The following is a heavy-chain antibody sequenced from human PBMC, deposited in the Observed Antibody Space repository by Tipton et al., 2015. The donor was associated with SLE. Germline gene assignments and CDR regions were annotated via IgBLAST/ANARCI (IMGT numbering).Heavy chain of an antibody. CDR1: GFTFSSYW. J-gene: IGHJ3*01. Sequence: SLRLSCAASGFTFSSYWMHWVRQAPGKGLVWVSRINSDGSSTTYADSVKGRFTISRDNAKNSLYLQMSSLRAEDTAVYYCARGDYYDSSGYFTDAFDVWGQGTMVTVSS. CDR3: ARGDYYDSSGYFTDAFDV. D-gene: IGHD3-22*01. V-gene: IGHV3-74*01. CDR2: INSDGSST.